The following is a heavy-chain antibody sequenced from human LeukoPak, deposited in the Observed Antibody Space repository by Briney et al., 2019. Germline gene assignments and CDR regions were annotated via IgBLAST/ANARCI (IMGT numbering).Heavy chain of an antibody. V-gene: IGHV3-23*01. CDR2: ISASGGST. CDR3: AKVGTVNWLPLNWFDP. CDR1: GFTVSSNY. J-gene: IGHJ5*02. D-gene: IGHD3-9*01. Sequence: GGSLRLSCAASGFTVSSNYMSWVRQAPGKGLEWVSGISASGGSTYYADSVKGRFTISRDNSKNTLYLQMNSLRAEDTAVYYCAKVGTVNWLPLNWFDPWGQGTLVTVSS.